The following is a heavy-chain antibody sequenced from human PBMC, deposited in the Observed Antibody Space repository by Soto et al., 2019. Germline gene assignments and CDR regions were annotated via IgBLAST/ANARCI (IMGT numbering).Heavy chain of an antibody. Sequence: SETLSLTCAVYGGSFSGYYWSWIRQPPGKGLEWIGEINHSGSTNYNPSLKSRVTISVDTSKNQFSLKLSSVTAADTAVYYCARGCIAYYDFWSGYYYYYMDVWGKGTTVTVSS. CDR2: INHSGST. CDR3: ARGCIAYYDFWSGYYYYYMDV. CDR1: GGSFSGYY. D-gene: IGHD3-3*01. V-gene: IGHV4-34*01. J-gene: IGHJ6*03.